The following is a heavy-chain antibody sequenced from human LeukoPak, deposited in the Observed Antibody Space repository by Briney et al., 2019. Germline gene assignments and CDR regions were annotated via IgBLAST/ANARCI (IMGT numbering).Heavy chain of an antibody. Sequence: GGSLRLSCAASGCTFSSYWMTWVRQAPGKGLEWVANIKHDGSEKDYVDSVKGRFTISRDNAKNSLYLQMNSLRAEDTAVYYCATRWRLDSWGQGTLVTVSS. V-gene: IGHV3-7*01. CDR3: ATRWRLDS. CDR2: IKHDGSEK. D-gene: IGHD2-21*01. CDR1: GCTFSSYW. J-gene: IGHJ4*02.